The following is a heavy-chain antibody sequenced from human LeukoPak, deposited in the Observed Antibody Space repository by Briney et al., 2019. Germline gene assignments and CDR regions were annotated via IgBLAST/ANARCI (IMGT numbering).Heavy chain of an antibody. V-gene: IGHV4-39*01. CDR3: AAYYYDSSGYL. J-gene: IGHJ4*02. D-gene: IGHD3-22*01. CDR2: IYSSGST. CDR1: GGSIGSSNYY. Sequence: SETLSLTCTVSGGSIGSSNYYWGWIRQPPGKGLEWIGSIYSSGSTYYNPSLKSRVTISVDTSKNQFSLKLSSVTAADTAVYYCAAYYYDSSGYLWGQGTLVTVSS.